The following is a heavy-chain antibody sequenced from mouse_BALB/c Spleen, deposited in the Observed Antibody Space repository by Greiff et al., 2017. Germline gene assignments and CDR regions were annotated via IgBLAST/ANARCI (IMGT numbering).Heavy chain of an antibody. J-gene: IGHJ4*01. CDR3: ARDTTVVDYYAMDY. V-gene: IGHV3-2*02. D-gene: IGHD1-1*01. CDR2: ISYSGST. CDR1: GYSITSDYA. Sequence: EVQGVESGPGLVKPSQSLSLTCTVTGYSITSDYAWNWIRQFPGNKLEWMGYISYSGSTSYNPSLKSRISITRDTSKNQFFLQLNSVTTEDTATYYCARDTTVVDYYAMDYWGQGTSVTVSS.